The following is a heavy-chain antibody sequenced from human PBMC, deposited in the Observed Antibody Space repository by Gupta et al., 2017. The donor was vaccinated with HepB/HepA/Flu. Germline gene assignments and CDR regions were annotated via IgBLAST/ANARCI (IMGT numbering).Heavy chain of an antibody. CDR1: GFTFSSYG. D-gene: IGHD3-22*01. J-gene: IGHJ4*02. CDR2: ISYDGSNK. V-gene: IGHV3-30*18. Sequence: QVQLVESGGGVVQPGRSLRLSCAASGFTFSSYGMHWVRQAPGKGLEWVAVISYDGSNKYYADSVKGRFTISRDNSKNTLYLQMNSLRAEDTAVYYCAKDPSNYDSSGYFDYWGQGTLVTVSS. CDR3: AKDPSNYDSSGYFDY.